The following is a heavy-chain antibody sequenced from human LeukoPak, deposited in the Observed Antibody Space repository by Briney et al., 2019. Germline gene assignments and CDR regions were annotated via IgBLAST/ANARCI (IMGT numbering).Heavy chain of an antibody. D-gene: IGHD3-10*01. J-gene: IGHJ4*02. CDR3: GRGRATLWFGEFY. CDR2: IYYSGST. CDR1: GGSISSSSYY. Sequence: SETLSLTCSVSGGSISSSSYYWGWIRQPPGKGLEWIGSIYYSGSTYYNPSLKSRVTISVDTSKNQFSLKLSSVTAADTAVYYCGRGRATLWFGEFYWGQGTLVTVSS. V-gene: IGHV4-39*07.